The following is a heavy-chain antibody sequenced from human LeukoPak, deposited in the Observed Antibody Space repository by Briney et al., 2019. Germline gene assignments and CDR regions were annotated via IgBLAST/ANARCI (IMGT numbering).Heavy chain of an antibody. V-gene: IGHV3-23*01. J-gene: IGHJ4*02. CDR3: AKDRCRGGSCFYFDY. D-gene: IGHD2-15*01. CDR1: GFTFSSYA. Sequence: GGSLRLSCAASGFTFSSYAMSWVRQAPGKGLEWVSAISGSGGSTYYADSVKGRFTISRDNCKNTLYLQMNSLRAEDTAVYYCAKDRCRGGSCFYFDYWGQGTLVTVSS. CDR2: ISGSGGST.